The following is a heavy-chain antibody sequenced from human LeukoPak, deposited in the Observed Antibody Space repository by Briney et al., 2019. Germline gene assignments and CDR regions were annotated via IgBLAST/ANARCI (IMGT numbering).Heavy chain of an antibody. V-gene: IGHV3-33*01. J-gene: IGHJ3*02. CDR1: GFTFSSYG. D-gene: IGHD2-21*02. CDR2: IWYDGSNK. Sequence: GGSLRLSCAASGFTFSSYGMHWVRQAPGKGLEWVAVIWYDGSNKYYADSVKGRFTISRDNSKNTLYLQMNSLRAEDTAVYYCARERVVTATDAFDIWGPGTMVTVSS. CDR3: ARERVVTATDAFDI.